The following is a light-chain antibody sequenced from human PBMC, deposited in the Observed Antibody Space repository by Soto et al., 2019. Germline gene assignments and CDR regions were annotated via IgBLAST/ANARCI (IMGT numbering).Light chain of an antibody. CDR1: DSDVGGYNY. CDR2: EVI. V-gene: IGLV2-14*03. CDR3: SSYSGNNHVGV. Sequence: QSVLTQPASVSGSPGQSITISCTGTDSDVGGYNYVSWYQQHPGKAPKLMIYEVINRPSGVSNRFSGSKSANTASLTISGLQAEDEADYYCSSYSGNNHVGVFGTGTKLTVL. J-gene: IGLJ1*01.